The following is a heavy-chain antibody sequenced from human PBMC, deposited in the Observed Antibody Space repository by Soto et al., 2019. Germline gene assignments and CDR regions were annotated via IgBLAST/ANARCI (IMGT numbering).Heavy chain of an antibody. V-gene: IGHV4-30-4*01. D-gene: IGHD3-3*01. J-gene: IGHJ5*02. Sequence: SETLSLTCTVSGGSMSRGDYYWSWIRQPPGKGLEWIGFIYHTGSTYYSPSLKSRVAISVDTSKNQFSLKLSSVTAADTAVYYCARGFPLWFDPWGQGTLVTVSS. CDR1: GGSMSRGDYY. CDR3: ARGFPLWFDP. CDR2: IYHTGST.